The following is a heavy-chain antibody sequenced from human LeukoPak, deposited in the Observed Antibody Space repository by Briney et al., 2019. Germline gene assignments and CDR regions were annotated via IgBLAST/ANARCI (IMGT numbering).Heavy chain of an antibody. Sequence: ASVKVSCKASGYTFATYGISWVRQAPGQGLEWMGWINPYNDNTNYAQDIQGRVTMTTDTSSSTAYMELRSLRSDDTAVYYCARDLLRYCSGGRYQYKYYGMDVWGQGTTVIVSS. D-gene: IGHD2-15*01. J-gene: IGHJ6*02. CDR2: INPYNDNT. CDR1: GYTFATYG. CDR3: ARDLLRYCSGGRYQYKYYGMDV. V-gene: IGHV1-18*01.